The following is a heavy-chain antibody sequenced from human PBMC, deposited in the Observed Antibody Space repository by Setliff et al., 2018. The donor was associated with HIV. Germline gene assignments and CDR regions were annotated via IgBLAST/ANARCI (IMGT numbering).Heavy chain of an antibody. J-gene: IGHJ3*02. CDR2: ISGDGTRT. CDR3: VRDRIEGRTVFDI. CDR1: GSSFESHW. Sequence: GGSLRLSCAASGSSFESHWMHWVRQSPGKGLVWISRISGDGTRTAYADSAKGRFTISRDNAANTLYLQVDGLRGEDSAVYYCVRDRIEGRTVFDIWGQGTLVTVSS. V-gene: IGHV3-74*01. D-gene: IGHD2-8*02.